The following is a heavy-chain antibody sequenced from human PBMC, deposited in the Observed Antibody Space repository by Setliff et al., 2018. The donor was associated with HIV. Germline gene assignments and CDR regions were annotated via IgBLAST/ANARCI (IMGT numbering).Heavy chain of an antibody. CDR2: IYYSGST. CDR3: ARSPGVDTNMAFDY. Sequence: PSETLSLTCTVSGDSISSSSYYWGWIRQPPGKGLESIGSIYYSGSTYYNPSLKSRVTISGDTSKSQVSLKLSSVTAADTAVYYCARSPGVDTNMAFDYWGRGTLVTVSS. V-gene: IGHV4-39*07. D-gene: IGHD5-18*01. J-gene: IGHJ4*02. CDR1: GDSISSSSYY.